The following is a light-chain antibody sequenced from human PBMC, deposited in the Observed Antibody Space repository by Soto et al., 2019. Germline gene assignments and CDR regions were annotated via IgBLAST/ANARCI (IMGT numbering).Light chain of an antibody. Sequence: QSALTQPPSASGTPGQRVTISCSGSRSNIGSNSVNWYQQLPGTAPKLLIYSNSQRPSGVPDRFSGSKSGTSASLAISGLRSVDEADYYCAAWDDSLNGPVFGGGTQLTVL. J-gene: IGLJ2*01. CDR2: SNS. CDR3: AAWDDSLNGPV. CDR1: RSNIGSNS. V-gene: IGLV1-44*01.